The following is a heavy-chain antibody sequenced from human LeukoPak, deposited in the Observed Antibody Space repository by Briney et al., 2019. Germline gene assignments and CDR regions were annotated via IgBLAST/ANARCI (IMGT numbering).Heavy chain of an antibody. CDR1: GFTFSTYS. CDR2: ISSSSSYI. Sequence: GGSLRLSCAAPGFTFSTYSMNWVRQAPGKGLEWVSSISSSSSYIYYADSVKGRFTISRDNAKNSLFLQVNSLRAEDTALYYCARDRSTNSYAEYFFDYWGQGTLVTVSS. V-gene: IGHV3-21*01. J-gene: IGHJ4*02. CDR3: ARDRSTNSYAEYFFDY. D-gene: IGHD5-18*01.